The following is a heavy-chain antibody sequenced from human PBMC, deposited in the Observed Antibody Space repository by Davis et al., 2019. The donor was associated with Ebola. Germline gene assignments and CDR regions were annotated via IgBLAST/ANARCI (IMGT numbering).Heavy chain of an antibody. CDR1: GYSFTSYW. Sequence: GESLKISCKGSGYSFTSYWIGWLRQMPGKGLEWMVIIYPGDSDTRYSPSFQGQVTISADKSISTAYLQWSSLEASDTAIYYCARNMRGRYDAFDIWGQGTTVTVSS. V-gene: IGHV5-51*01. D-gene: IGHD2/OR15-2a*01. CDR3: ARNMRGRYDAFDI. CDR2: IYPGDSDT. J-gene: IGHJ3*02.